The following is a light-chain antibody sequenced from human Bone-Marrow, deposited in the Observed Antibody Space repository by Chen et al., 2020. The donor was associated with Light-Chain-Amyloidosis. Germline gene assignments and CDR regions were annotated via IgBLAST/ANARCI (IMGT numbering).Light chain of an antibody. Sequence: QSALTQPASVSGSPGQSITIPCTGTRSAVGGYNYVSWYQQHPGKAPKLMIYDVSNRPSGGSTRSSGSKSGNTASLTIAGLQADDEADYYCSSYTSSSTLGVFGGGTKLTVL. CDR3: SSYTSSSTLGV. CDR1: RSAVGGYNY. CDR2: DVS. V-gene: IGLV2-14*01. J-gene: IGLJ3*02.